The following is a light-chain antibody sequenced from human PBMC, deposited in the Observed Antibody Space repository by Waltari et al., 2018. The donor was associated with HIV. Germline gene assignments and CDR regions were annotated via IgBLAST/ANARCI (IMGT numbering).Light chain of an antibody. CDR3: QNYNSAPPT. Sequence: DIQMTQPPSSLSASVGDRVTITCRASQAISNNLAWYQQKPAKVPKLLIYGASTLQSGVPSRFSGSGSGTDFTLTISSLQPDDVATYYCQNYNSAPPTFGQGTRLDIK. CDR1: QAISNN. J-gene: IGKJ5*01. V-gene: IGKV1-27*01. CDR2: GAS.